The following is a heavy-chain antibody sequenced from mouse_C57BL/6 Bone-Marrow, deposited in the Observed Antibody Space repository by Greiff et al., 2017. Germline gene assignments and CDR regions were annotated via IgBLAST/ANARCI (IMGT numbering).Heavy chain of an antibody. J-gene: IGHJ4*01. CDR3: ARWGYYYGSSSYYYAMDY. CDR1: GYTFTDYY. Sequence: QVHVKQSGPELVKPGASVKISCKASGYTFTDYYINWVKQRPGQGLEWIGWIFPGSGSTYYNEKFKGKATLTVDKSSSTAYMLLSSLTSEDSAVYFCARWGYYYGSSSYYYAMDYWGQGTSVTVSS. V-gene: IGHV1-75*01. CDR2: IFPGSGST. D-gene: IGHD1-1*01.